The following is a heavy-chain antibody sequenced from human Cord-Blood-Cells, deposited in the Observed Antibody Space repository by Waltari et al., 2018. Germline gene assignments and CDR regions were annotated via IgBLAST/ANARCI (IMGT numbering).Heavy chain of an antibody. Sequence: QVQLVESGGGVVQPGRSLRLSCAASGFPFSSYGMHWVRQAPGKGLEWVAVISYDGSNKYYADSVKGRFTISRDNSKNTLYLQMNSLRAEDTAVYYCANLLGKGDWYFDLWGRGTLVTVSS. J-gene: IGHJ2*01. CDR1: GFPFSSYG. D-gene: IGHD7-27*01. V-gene: IGHV3-30*18. CDR3: ANLLGKGDWYFDL. CDR2: ISYDGSNK.